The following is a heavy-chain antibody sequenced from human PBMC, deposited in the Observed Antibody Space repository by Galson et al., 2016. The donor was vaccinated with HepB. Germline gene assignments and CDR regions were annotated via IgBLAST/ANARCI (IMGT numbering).Heavy chain of an antibody. V-gene: IGHV5-10-1*01. Sequence: QSGAEVKKPGESLRISCKGSGFRFTSFWISWVRQMPGKGLEWMGRIDPSDSYTNFNPSFQGHVTISADKSISTAYLQWSSLKASDTAMYYCALEDQYGSGTFYWGQGTRGTVAS. CDR3: ALEDQYGSGTFY. CDR2: IDPSDSYT. D-gene: IGHD3-10*01. J-gene: IGHJ4*02. CDR1: GFRFTSFW.